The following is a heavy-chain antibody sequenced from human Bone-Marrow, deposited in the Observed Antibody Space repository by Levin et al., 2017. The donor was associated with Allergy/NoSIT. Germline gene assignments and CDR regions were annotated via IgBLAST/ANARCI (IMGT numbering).Heavy chain of an antibody. CDR3: ARGSGSYCGGDCYSNIDY. J-gene: IGHJ4*02. V-gene: IGHV3-33*01. CDR1: GFTFSSYG. D-gene: IGHD2-21*02. Sequence: PGGSLRLSCAASGFTFSSYGMHWVRQAPGKGLEWVAVIWYDGSNKYYADSVKGRFTISRDNSKNTLYLQVNSLRAEDTAVYYCARGSGSYCGGDCYSNIDYWGQGTLVTVSS. CDR2: IWYDGSNK.